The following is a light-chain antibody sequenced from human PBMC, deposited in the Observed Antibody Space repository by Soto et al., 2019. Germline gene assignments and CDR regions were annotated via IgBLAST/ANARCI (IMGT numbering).Light chain of an antibody. CDR2: DAS. CDR3: QQYGSSPYT. J-gene: IGKJ2*01. CDR1: QSVSSSY. V-gene: IGKV3D-20*01. Sequence: EIVLTQSPATLSLSPGARATLSCGASQSVSSSYLAWYQQKPGLAPRLLLYDASSRATGIPDSFSGSGSGTDVTLTISTLEPEDFAVYYCQQYGSSPYTFGQGTQLEIK.